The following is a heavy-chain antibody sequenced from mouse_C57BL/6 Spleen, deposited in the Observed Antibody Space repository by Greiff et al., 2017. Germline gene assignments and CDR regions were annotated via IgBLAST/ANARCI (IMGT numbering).Heavy chain of an antibody. D-gene: IGHD2-4*01. V-gene: IGHV1-19*01. Sequence: VQLQQSGPVLVKPGASVKMSCKASGYTFTDYYMNWVKQSHGKSLEWIGVINPYNGGTSYNQKFKGKATLTVDKSSSTAYMELNSLTSEDSAVYYCAREGNYDYDGAMDNWGQGTSVTVSS. CDR1: GYTFTDYY. CDR3: AREGNYDYDGAMDN. CDR2: INPYNGGT. J-gene: IGHJ4*01.